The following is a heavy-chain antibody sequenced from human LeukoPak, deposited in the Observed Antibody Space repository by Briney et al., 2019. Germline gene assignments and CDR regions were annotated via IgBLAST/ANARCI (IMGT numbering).Heavy chain of an antibody. J-gene: IGHJ6*03. CDR1: GGSISSYY. V-gene: IGHV4-4*07. CDR3: ARGTHYDILTGLYYYYMDV. Sequence: SETLSLTCTVAGGSISSYYWRWIRQPAGKGVEWIGRIYTSGSTNYNPYLKSRVTMSVDTSKNQFSLKLSSVTAADTPVYYCARGTHYDILTGLYYYYMDVWGKGTTVTVSS. CDR2: IYTSGST. D-gene: IGHD3-9*01.